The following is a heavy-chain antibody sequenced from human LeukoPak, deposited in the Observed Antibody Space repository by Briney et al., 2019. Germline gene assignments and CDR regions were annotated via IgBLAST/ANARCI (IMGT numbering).Heavy chain of an antibody. V-gene: IGHV5-51*01. D-gene: IGHD2-2*01. Sequence: GGSLQISLKGSGYRFTSYWIGWGRQMPGKGLEGMGIIYPGDSDTRYTPSFHGQVTMSADKSIHTAYLQWSSLKASDTAMYYCARRQGCSSTSCPPDYWGQGTLVTVSS. CDR3: ARRQGCSSTSCPPDY. CDR1: GYRFTSYW. CDR2: IYPGDSDT. J-gene: IGHJ4*02.